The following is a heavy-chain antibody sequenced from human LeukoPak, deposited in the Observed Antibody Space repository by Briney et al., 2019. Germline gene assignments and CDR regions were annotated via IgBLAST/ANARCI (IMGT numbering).Heavy chain of an antibody. V-gene: IGHV3-7*01. CDR1: GFTFNKYW. CDR2: IKQDGSDK. Sequence: PGGSLTLSCAASGFTFNKYWMTWVRQAPGKGLEWVANIKQDGSDKHYVSSVKGRFTISRDNAKNSVYLQMNSLRDEDTAIYYCARENWGPDYWGQGTLVTVSS. D-gene: IGHD7-27*01. J-gene: IGHJ4*02. CDR3: ARENWGPDY.